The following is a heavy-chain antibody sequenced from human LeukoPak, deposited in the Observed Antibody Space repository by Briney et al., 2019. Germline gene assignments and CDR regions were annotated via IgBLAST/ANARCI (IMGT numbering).Heavy chain of an antibody. V-gene: IGHV4-61*01. CDR3: ARDEFSYFDY. CDR2: IYYSGST. J-gene: IGHJ4*02. Sequence: SETLSLTCTVSGGSVSSGSYYWSWIRQPPGKGLEWIGYIYYSGSTNYDPSLKSRVTISVDTSKNQFSLKLSSVTAADTAVYYCARDEFSYFDYWGQGTLVTVSS. CDR1: GGSVSSGSYY.